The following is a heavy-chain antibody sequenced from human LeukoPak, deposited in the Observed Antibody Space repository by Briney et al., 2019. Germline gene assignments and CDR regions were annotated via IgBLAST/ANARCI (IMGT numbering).Heavy chain of an antibody. Sequence: GSLRLSCAASGFPFSNTWMSWVRQPPGKGLEWVGDIIRKDDGGTTDHAAPVKGRFTISRDDSTNTLYLQMNSLKSEDTAVYYCVTLGYGSGSYDRWGQGSLVTVSS. CDR2: IIRKDDGGTT. V-gene: IGHV3-15*01. J-gene: IGHJ5*02. D-gene: IGHD3-10*01. CDR1: GFPFSNTW. CDR3: VTLGYGSGSYDR.